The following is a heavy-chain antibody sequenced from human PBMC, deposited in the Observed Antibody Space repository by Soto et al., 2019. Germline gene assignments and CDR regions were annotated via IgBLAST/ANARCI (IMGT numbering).Heavy chain of an antibody. D-gene: IGHD3-16*02. CDR3: AKDPSSRYTRGYFDF. CDR2: ISHDGGNE. Sequence: QVHLEESGGGVVQPGRSLRLSCAASGFSFSTYGMHWVRQAPGKGLEWVAVISHDGGNEYYADSVKGRFTISRDSSKNTVYLQMYNVRAEDTAVYYCAKDPSSRYTRGYFDFWGLGTLVTVSS. CDR1: GFSFSTYG. J-gene: IGHJ2*01. V-gene: IGHV3-30*18.